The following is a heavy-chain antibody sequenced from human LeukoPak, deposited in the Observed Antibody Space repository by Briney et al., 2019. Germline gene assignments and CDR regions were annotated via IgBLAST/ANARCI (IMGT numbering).Heavy chain of an antibody. Sequence: SETVSLTCTVSGASVSNNNYYWGWIRQSPGKGLEWIASIYYSGSTYYNPSLKSRVTISVDTSKNQFSLKLSSVTAADTAVYYCARGPYYYDSSGYVSILYYFDYWGQGTLVTVSS. J-gene: IGHJ4*02. V-gene: IGHV4-39*07. CDR3: ARGPYYYDSSGYVSILYYFDY. CDR2: IYYSGST. CDR1: GASVSNNNYY. D-gene: IGHD3-22*01.